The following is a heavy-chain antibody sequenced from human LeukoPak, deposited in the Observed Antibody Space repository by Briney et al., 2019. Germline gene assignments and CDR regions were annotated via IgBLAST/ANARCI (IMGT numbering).Heavy chain of an antibody. CDR3: ARDGSTRFDP. Sequence: SETLSLTCTVSGGSISNYYWSWIRQPPGKGLEWIGYIYYSGSTNYNPSLKSRVTISVDTSKNQFSLRLSSVTAADTAIYYCARDGSTRFDPWGQGTLVTVSS. J-gene: IGHJ5*02. CDR1: GGSISNYY. V-gene: IGHV4-59*12. D-gene: IGHD2-2*01. CDR2: IYYSGST.